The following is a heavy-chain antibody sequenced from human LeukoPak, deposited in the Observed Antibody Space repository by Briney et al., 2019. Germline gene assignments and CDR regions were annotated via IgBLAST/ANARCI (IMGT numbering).Heavy chain of an antibody. CDR1: GFTFSNYA. J-gene: IGHJ4*02. Sequence: GGSLRLSCAASGFTFSNYAMHWVRQVPGKGLQYVSDISSNGGSTYYADSVKGRFTISRDNSKNTLYLQMGSLRAEDMAVYYCARAKAYFFDYWGQGTLVTVSS. CDR2: ISSNGGST. CDR3: ARAKAYFFDY. V-gene: IGHV3-64*02.